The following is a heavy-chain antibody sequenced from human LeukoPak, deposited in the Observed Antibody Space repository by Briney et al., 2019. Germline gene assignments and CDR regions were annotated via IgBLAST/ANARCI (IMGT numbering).Heavy chain of an antibody. Sequence: SETLSLTCTVSGGSLSSSSYYWGWVRQPPGEGLEWIGGIYYSGSTYYNPSLKSRVTISVDTSKNQFSLKLSSVTAADTAVYYCATEPWGDSSGYYPPPSWFDPWGQGTLVTVSS. CDR2: IYYSGST. D-gene: IGHD3-22*01. V-gene: IGHV4-39*07. CDR3: ATEPWGDSSGYYPPPSWFDP. CDR1: GGSLSSSSYY. J-gene: IGHJ5*02.